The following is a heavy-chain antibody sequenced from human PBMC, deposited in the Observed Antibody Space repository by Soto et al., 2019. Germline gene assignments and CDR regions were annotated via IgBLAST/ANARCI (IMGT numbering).Heavy chain of an antibody. CDR3: ARVVATVAGPYGMDV. V-gene: IGHV1-18*01. D-gene: IGHD6-19*01. CDR1: GYTFTSYV. Sequence: ASVKVSCKASGYTFTSYVISWVRQDPAQGLEWMGWISAYNGNTNFAQKLQGRVTMTTDTSTSTAYMELRSLRSDDTAVYYCARVVATVAGPYGMDVLGQGTTVTVSS. J-gene: IGHJ6*02. CDR2: ISAYNGNT.